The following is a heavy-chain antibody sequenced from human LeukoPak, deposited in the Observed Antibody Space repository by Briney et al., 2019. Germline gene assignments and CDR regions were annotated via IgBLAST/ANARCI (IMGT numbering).Heavy chain of an antibody. CDR2: ISASGDIT. CDR3: AKAYSSGYYPYDY. CDR1: GLTIDIHA. J-gene: IGHJ4*02. Sequence: GGSLRLSCAASGLTIDIHAMTWVRQAPGKGLEWVSTISASGDITHFADSVRGRFTISRDNSRNTLYLQMKNLRAEDTAIYYCAKAYSSGYYPYDYWGQGALVSVPS. D-gene: IGHD6-19*01. V-gene: IGHV3-23*01.